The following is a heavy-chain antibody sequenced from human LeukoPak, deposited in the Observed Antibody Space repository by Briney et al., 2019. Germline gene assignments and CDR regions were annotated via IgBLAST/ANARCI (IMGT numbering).Heavy chain of an antibody. CDR2: ISYDGSNK. CDR3: AKEDSSSYH. V-gene: IGHV3-30*18. D-gene: IGHD6-13*01. Sequence: GRSLRLSCAASGFTFSSYGMHWVRQAPGKGLEWVAVISYDGSNKYYAGSVKGRFTISRDNSKNTLYLQMNSLRAEDTAVYYCAKEDSSSYHWGQGTLVTVSS. CDR1: GFTFSSYG. J-gene: IGHJ5*02.